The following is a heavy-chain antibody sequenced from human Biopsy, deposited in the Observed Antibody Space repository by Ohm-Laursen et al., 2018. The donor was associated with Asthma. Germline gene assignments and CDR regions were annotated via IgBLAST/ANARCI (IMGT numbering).Heavy chain of an antibody. V-gene: IGHV3-33*01. CDR2: IWYDGSNK. CDR3: ARSIYDFWSGYYGMDV. CDR1: GFTFSSYG. J-gene: IGHJ6*02. D-gene: IGHD3-3*01. Sequence: LSLTCAASGFTFSSYGMHWVRQAPGKGLEWVAVIWYDGSNKYYADSVKGRFTISRDNSKNTLYLQMNSPRAEDTAVYYCARSIYDFWSGYYGMDVWGQGTTVTVSS.